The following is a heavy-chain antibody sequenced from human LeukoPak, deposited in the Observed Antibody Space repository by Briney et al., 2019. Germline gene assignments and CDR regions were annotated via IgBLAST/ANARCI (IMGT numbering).Heavy chain of an antibody. V-gene: IGHV4-39*01. CDR1: GGSISSVNYY. J-gene: IGHJ4*02. D-gene: IGHD5-24*01. Sequence: SETLSLTCTVSGGSISSVNYYWGWIRQPPGKDLEWIGTIYYTGSTYYNPSLKSRVTIFVDTSKNQFSLNLNSVTAADTALYYCARHRGRYNFPFDYWGQGTLVTVSS. CDR2: IYYTGST. CDR3: ARHRGRYNFPFDY.